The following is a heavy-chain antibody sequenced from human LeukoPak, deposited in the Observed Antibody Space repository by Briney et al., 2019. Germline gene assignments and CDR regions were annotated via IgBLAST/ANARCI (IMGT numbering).Heavy chain of an antibody. Sequence: GGSLRLSCAASGFTFSSYSMNWVRQAPGKGLEWVSSISSSSSYIYYADSVKGRFAISRDNAKNSLYLQMNSLRAEDTAVYYCARDRYCSGGSCYSNFDYWGQGTLVTVSS. CDR3: ARDRYCSGGSCYSNFDY. D-gene: IGHD2-15*01. J-gene: IGHJ4*02. V-gene: IGHV3-21*01. CDR2: ISSSSSYI. CDR1: GFTFSSYS.